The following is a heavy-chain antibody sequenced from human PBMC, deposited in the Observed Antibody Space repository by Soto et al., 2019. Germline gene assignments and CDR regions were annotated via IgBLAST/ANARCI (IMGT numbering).Heavy chain of an antibody. CDR3: ARARYCSGGSCFLYYYYYGMDV. D-gene: IGHD2-15*01. V-gene: IGHV3-21*01. Sequence: GGSLRLSCAASGFTFSSYSMNWVRQAPGKGLEWVSSISSSSSYIYYADSVKGRFTISRDNAKNSLYLQMNSLRAEDTAVYYCARARYCSGGSCFLYYYYYGMDVWGQGTTVTVSS. CDR2: ISSSSSYI. CDR1: GFTFSSYS. J-gene: IGHJ6*02.